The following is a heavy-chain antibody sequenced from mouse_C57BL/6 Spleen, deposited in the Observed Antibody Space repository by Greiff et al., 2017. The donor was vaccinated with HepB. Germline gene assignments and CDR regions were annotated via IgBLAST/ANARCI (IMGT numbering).Heavy chain of an antibody. CDR2: INPGSGGT. Sequence: QVQLQQSGAELVRPGTSVKVSCKASGYAFTNYLIEWVKQRPGQGLEWIGVINPGSGGTNYNEKFKGKATLTADKSSSTAYMQLSSLTSEDSAVYGWARGEYYVGYWGQGTTLTVSS. CDR1: GYAFTNYL. V-gene: IGHV1-54*01. CDR3: ARGEYYVGY. J-gene: IGHJ2*01.